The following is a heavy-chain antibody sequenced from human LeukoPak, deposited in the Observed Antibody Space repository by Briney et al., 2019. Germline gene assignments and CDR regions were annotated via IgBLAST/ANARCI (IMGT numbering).Heavy chain of an antibody. D-gene: IGHD6-13*01. Sequence: SETLSLTCTVSGGSISGYYWSWIRQPPGKGLEWIGYIYYSGSTNYNPSLKSRVSISVDTSKNQFSLKLTSVTAADTAVYYCARPFRAAAIDYWGQGTLVTVSS. CDR2: IYYSGST. J-gene: IGHJ4*02. V-gene: IGHV4-59*01. CDR3: ARPFRAAAIDY. CDR1: GGSISGYY.